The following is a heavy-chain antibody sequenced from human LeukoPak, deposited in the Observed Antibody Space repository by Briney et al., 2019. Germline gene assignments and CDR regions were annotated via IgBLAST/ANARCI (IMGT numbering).Heavy chain of an antibody. V-gene: IGHV3-30*02. Sequence: PGGSLRLSCAASGFTFSNYGMHWVRQAPGKGLEWVASIRYDGFNKYYADSLKGRFTISRHNSKNTLYLQMNSLRAEDTAVYYCAKKTIVGATVDAFDIWGQGTMVIASS. CDR1: GFTFSNYG. J-gene: IGHJ3*02. D-gene: IGHD1-26*01. CDR2: IRYDGFNK. CDR3: AKKTIVGATVDAFDI.